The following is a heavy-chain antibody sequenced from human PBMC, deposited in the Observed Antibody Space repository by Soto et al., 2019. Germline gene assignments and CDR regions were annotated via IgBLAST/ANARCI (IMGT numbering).Heavy chain of an antibody. Sequence: GGSLRLSCAASGFTFSSYWMHWVRQAPGKGLVWVSRINSDGSSTSYADSVKGRFTISRDNAKNTLYLQMNSLRAEDTAVYYCAKPPNYYDSSGYYDYWGQGTLVPVSS. CDR2: INSDGSST. CDR3: AKPPNYYDSSGYYDY. D-gene: IGHD3-22*01. CDR1: GFTFSSYW. J-gene: IGHJ4*02. V-gene: IGHV3-74*01.